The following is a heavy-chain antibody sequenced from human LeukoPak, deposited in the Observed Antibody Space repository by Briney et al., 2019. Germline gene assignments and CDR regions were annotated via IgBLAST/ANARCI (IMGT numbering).Heavy chain of an antibody. J-gene: IGHJ5*01. CDR2: MDYTGSA. CDR1: GGSINSSNYY. D-gene: IGHD3-10*01. V-gene: IGHV4-39*01. CDR3: ASHYYYGAGSYYNRWFDS. Sequence: SETLSLTCTVSGGSINSSNYYWGWIRQPPGKGLECIGTMDYTGSAYYNPSLKSRVTISVDTSKNQFSLKLSSVTAADTALYYCASHYYYGAGSYYNRWFDSWGQGTLVTVSS.